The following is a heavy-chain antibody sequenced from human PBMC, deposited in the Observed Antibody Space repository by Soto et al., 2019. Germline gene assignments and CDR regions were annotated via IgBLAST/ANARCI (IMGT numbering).Heavy chain of an antibody. J-gene: IGHJ4*02. CDR1: GFTFSTYG. CDR3: ARGQSSNSDFWSGTFDL. D-gene: IGHD3-3*01. V-gene: IGHV3-33*01. Sequence: VQLVESGGGVVQPGRSLRLSCAASGFTFSTYGMHWVRQAPGKGMEWVAVIWYDGSNKYHADSAKGRFTISRDNSKNTLYLEMNSLRAEDTAVYYCARGQSSNSDFWSGTFDLWGQGTLVTVSS. CDR2: IWYDGSNK.